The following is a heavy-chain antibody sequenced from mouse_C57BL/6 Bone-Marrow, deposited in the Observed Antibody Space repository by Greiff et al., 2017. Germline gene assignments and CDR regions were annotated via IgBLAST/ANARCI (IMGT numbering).Heavy chain of an antibody. CDR1: GYSFTGYY. CDR3: ARSEGGFAY. Sequence: EVQLQQSGPELVKPGASVTISCTASGYSFTGYYMHWVQQSHGNILDWIGYIYPYNGVSSYNQKFNGKATLTVDKASSTAYMALRSLTSEDSAVYYCARSEGGFAYWGQGTLVTVSA. V-gene: IGHV1-31*01. CDR2: IYPYNGVS. J-gene: IGHJ3*01.